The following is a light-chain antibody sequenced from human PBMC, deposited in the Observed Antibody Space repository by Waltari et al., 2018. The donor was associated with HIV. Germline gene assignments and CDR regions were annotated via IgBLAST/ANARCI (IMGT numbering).Light chain of an antibody. J-gene: IGLJ2*01. CDR1: SSDVGPSSL. Sequence: QSALTQPASVSGSPGQSITISCTGSSSDVGPSSLLSWYQHHPGKAPKLMLFEGNIRPSGVSKRFSRSKSGNTASQTIAGLQAEDEADYYCSSYTSFSTVLFGGGTKLTVL. CDR2: EGN. V-gene: IGLV2-23*03. CDR3: SSYTSFSTVL.